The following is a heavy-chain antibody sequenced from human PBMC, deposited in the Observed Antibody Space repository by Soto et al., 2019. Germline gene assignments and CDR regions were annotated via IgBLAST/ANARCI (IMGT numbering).Heavy chain of an antibody. Sequence: VGSLRLSCAASGFSFSDSWMDWVRQAPGKGPEWVANIKEDGSEKNYVDSVKGRFTISRDNAKNSLYLQMNSLRAEDTAVYYCASLGRHGWGQGTTVTVSS. CDR3: ASLGRHG. V-gene: IGHV3-7*01. CDR2: IKEDGSEK. J-gene: IGHJ6*02. D-gene: IGHD3-16*01. CDR1: GFSFSDSW.